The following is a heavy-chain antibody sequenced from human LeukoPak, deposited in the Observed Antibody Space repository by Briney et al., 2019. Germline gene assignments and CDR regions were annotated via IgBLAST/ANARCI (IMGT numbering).Heavy chain of an antibody. V-gene: IGHV4-30-2*01. CDR2: IYHSGST. J-gene: IGHJ4*02. CDR1: GGSISSGGYS. D-gene: IGHD3-10*01. Sequence: SETLSLTCAVSGGSISSGGYSWSWIRQPPGKGLEWIGYIYHSGSTNYNPSLKSRVTISVDKSKNQFSLKLSSVTAADTAVYYCARDHYYGSGSYYTRIGYWGQGTLVTVSS. CDR3: ARDHYYGSGSYYTRIGY.